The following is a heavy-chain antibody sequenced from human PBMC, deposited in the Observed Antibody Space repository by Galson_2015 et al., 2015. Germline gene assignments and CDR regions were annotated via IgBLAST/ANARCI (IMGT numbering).Heavy chain of an antibody. CDR3: ARWPARGYYPSYYYYGMDV. V-gene: IGHV1-24*01. D-gene: IGHD3-3*01. CDR2: FDPEDGET. CDR1: GYTLTELS. Sequence: SVKVSCKVSGYTLTELSMHWVRQAPGKGLEWMGGFDPEDGETIYAQKFQGRVTMTEDTSTDTAYMELSSLRSEDTAVYYCARWPARGYYPSYYYYGMDVWGQGTTVTVSS. J-gene: IGHJ6*02.